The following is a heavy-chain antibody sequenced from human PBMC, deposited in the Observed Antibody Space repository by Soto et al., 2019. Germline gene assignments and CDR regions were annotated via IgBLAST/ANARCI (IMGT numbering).Heavy chain of an antibody. CDR1: GFTFSGYV. Sequence: GGSLRLSCTASGFTFSGYVMSWVRQAPGKGLEWISIISGSGGTTYYADSVKGRFTISRDNSNNTIYLQLHSLTAADTAVYYCARNGCGGDCYSSVAGNWFDPWGQGTLVTVSS. V-gene: IGHV3-23*01. J-gene: IGHJ5*02. CDR2: ISGSGGTT. D-gene: IGHD2-21*02. CDR3: ARNGCGGDCYSSVAGNWFDP.